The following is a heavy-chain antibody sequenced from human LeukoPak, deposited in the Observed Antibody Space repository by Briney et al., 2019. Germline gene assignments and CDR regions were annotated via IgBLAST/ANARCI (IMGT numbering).Heavy chain of an antibody. CDR2: ISDSGGDT. CDR1: AFSFDNFA. D-gene: IGHD6-19*01. CDR3: ANHPFIAVTVLEH. Sequence: PGGSLRLSCAASAFSFDNFAMSWVRQAPGRGLEWIAAISDSGGDTYYAESIKGRFTISRDNSKNTLYLQMNSLRADDTALHYCANHPFIAVTVLEHWGQGTLVTVSS. J-gene: IGHJ4*02. V-gene: IGHV3-23*01.